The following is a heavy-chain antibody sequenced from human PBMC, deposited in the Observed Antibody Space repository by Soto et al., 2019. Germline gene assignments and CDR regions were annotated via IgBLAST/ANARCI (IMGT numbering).Heavy chain of an antibody. V-gene: IGHV5-10-1*01. Sequence: GESLKISCKGSGYSFTSYWSSWVRQMPGKGREWRGRIDPSDAYTNYSPSFQGHVTISADKSISTAYLQWSSLKASDTAMYYCATYYYDSSGYYKLFDDWGQGTLVTVSS. CDR1: GYSFTSYW. J-gene: IGHJ4*02. CDR3: ATYYYDSSGYYKLFDD. D-gene: IGHD3-22*01. CDR2: IDPSDAYT.